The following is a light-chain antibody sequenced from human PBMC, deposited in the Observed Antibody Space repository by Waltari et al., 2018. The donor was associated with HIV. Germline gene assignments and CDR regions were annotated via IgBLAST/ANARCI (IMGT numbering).Light chain of an antibody. V-gene: IGLV1-44*01. CDR1: RTNHGSNR. CDR3: AAWDDSLNGYYV. CDR2: GNN. Sequence: QSVLTQPPSASGTPGQRVRLSCSGSRTNHGSNRANLSQQLPGTAPNLLIYGNNPRPSGVPDRFSGSKSGTSASLAISGLQSEDEADYYCAAWDDSLNGYYVFGTGTKVTVL. J-gene: IGLJ1*01.